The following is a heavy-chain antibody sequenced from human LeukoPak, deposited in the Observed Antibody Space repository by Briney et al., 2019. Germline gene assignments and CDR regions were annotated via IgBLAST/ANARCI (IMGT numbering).Heavy chain of an antibody. J-gene: IGHJ4*02. D-gene: IGHD2-21*01. Sequence: KPSETLSLTCTVSGSSISSSSYYWGWIRQPPGKGLEWIGSIYYSGSTYYNPSLKSRVTISVDTSKNQFSLKLSSVTAADTAVYYCARSPVRRIVVVIAIHFDYWGQGTLVTASS. V-gene: IGHV4-39*01. CDR2: IYYSGST. CDR3: ARSPVRRIVVVIAIHFDY. CDR1: GSSISSSSYY.